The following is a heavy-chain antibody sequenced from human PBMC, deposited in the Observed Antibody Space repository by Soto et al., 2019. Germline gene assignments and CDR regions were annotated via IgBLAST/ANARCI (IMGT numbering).Heavy chain of an antibody. J-gene: IGHJ4*02. Sequence: SETLSLTCAVYGGSFSGYYWIWIRQPPGKGLEWIGEINYSGSTNYNPSLKSRVTISVDTSKNQFSLKLSSVTAADTAVYYCARGPPYYDFWSGYYLAGTFEYWGQGTLVTVSS. V-gene: IGHV4-34*01. CDR1: GGSFSGYY. D-gene: IGHD3-3*01. CDR3: ARGPPYYDFWSGYYLAGTFEY. CDR2: INYSGST.